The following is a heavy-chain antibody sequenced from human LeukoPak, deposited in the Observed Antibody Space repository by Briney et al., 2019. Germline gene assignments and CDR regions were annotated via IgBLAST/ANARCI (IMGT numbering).Heavy chain of an antibody. V-gene: IGHV3-23*01. CDR2: ISGSGSGT. CDR1: GFTFSGYG. Sequence: PGGSLRLSCAASGFTFSGYGMSWVRQAPGKGLEWVSAISGSGSGTYYADSVRGRFTISRDNSKNTLYLQMNSLRAEDSAVYYCVKDQGSCGGDCYIFDYWGQGTLVTVSS. J-gene: IGHJ4*02. CDR3: VKDQGSCGGDCYIFDY. D-gene: IGHD2-21*02.